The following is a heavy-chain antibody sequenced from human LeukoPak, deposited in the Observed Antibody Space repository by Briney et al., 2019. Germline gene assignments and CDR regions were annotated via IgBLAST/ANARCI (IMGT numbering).Heavy chain of an antibody. V-gene: IGHV3-15*01. CDR3: NTDFDGDLFDY. CDR2: IKSKTDGGTT. J-gene: IGHJ4*02. D-gene: IGHD4-17*01. Sequence: PGGSLRLSCAASGFTFRNAWMSCVREAPGKGLEWVGRIKSKTDGGTTDYAAPVKGRFPISRDDSKNTLYLQMNSLKTEDTAVYYCNTDFDGDLFDYWGQGTLVTVSS. CDR1: GFTFRNAW.